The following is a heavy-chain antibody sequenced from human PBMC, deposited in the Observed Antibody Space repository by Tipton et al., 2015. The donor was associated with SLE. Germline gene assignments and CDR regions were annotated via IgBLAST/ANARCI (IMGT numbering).Heavy chain of an antibody. CDR2: VYDSGST. V-gene: IGHV4-39*07. J-gene: IGHJ6*02. D-gene: IGHD2-21*02. Sequence: LRLSCTVSGGSISSSGFYWGWIRQPPGKGPEWIGSVYDSGSTYQNPSLKSRVTISVDTSKNQFSLKLRSLTAADTAVYYCARGMVTWRGAILGVDVWGQGTTVNVSS. CDR3: ARGMVTWRGAILGVDV. CDR1: GGSISSSGFY.